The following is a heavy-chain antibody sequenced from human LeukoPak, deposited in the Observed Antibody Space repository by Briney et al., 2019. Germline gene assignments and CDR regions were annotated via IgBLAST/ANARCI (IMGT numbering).Heavy chain of an antibody. V-gene: IGHV3-30-3*01. J-gene: IGHJ4*02. Sequence: PGGSLRLSCAASGFTFSSSAMHWVRQAPDKGLEWVAVISYDGSNKYYADSVKGRFTISRDNSKNTLYLQMNSLRAEDTAVYYCAKERYFDWLFTFDYWGQGTLVTVSS. D-gene: IGHD3-9*01. CDR2: ISYDGSNK. CDR1: GFTFSSSA. CDR3: AKERYFDWLFTFDY.